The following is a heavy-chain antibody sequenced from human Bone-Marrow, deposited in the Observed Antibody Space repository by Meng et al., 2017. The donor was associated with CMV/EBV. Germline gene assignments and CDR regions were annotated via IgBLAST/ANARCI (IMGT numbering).Heavy chain of an antibody. CDR2: IYYSGST. Sequence: SETLSLTCTVSGGSISSSSYYWGWIRQPPGKGLEWIGSIYYSGSTYYNPSLKSRVTISVDTSKNQFSLKLSSVTAADTAVYYCARGSENFDYWGQGTLVTVSS. V-gene: IGHV4-39*07. CDR1: GGSISSSSYY. CDR3: ARGSENFDY. J-gene: IGHJ4*02.